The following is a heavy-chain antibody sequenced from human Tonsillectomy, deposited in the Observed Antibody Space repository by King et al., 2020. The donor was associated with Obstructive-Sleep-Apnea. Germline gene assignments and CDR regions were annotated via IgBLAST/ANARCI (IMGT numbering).Heavy chain of an antibody. CDR1: GYTFTAYA. V-gene: IGHV7-4-1*02. CDR2: INTNTGIP. D-gene: IGHD2-21*02. Sequence: HEQLVQSGSELKKPGASVEISCKASGYTFTAYAMNWVRQAPGQGLQWVGWINTNTGIPTYAQGFTGRFVFSLATSVSTAYLQISSLKTDDTAVYYCARGPRLLDSWGQGTLVTVSS. J-gene: IGHJ4*02. CDR3: ARGPRLLDS.